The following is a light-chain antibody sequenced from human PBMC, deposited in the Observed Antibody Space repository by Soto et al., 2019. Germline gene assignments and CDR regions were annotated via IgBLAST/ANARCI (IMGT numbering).Light chain of an antibody. CDR3: QQYDNLPVT. CDR1: QAINIY. V-gene: IGKV1-33*01. J-gene: IGKJ3*01. CDR2: EAS. Sequence: DIQMTQSPSSLSASVGDRVTITCQASQAINIYLNWYHQKPGKAPNLLIYEASNLQKGVPSRFTGGGSGTHFTLTINILQPEDSGTYYCQQYDNLPVTFGPGTKLNI.